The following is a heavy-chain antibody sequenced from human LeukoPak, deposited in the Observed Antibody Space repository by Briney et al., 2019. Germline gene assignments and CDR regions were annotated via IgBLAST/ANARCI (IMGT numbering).Heavy chain of an antibody. V-gene: IGHV7-4-1*02. CDR2: INTNTGNP. CDR1: GYSFTSFG. Sequence: ASVKVSRKASGYSFTSFGMNWVRQAPGQGLEWMGWINTNTGNPTYAQGFTGRFVFSLDTSVSTAYLQISSLKAEDTAVYYCAGSYSWSYFDYWGQGTLVTVSS. D-gene: IGHD3-3*01. J-gene: IGHJ4*02. CDR3: AGSYSWSYFDY.